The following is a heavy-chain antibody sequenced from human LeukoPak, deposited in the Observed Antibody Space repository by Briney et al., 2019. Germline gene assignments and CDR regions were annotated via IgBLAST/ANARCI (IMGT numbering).Heavy chain of an antibody. J-gene: IGHJ4*02. V-gene: IGHV1-18*01. D-gene: IGHD6-19*01. CDR3: AREIAVAATGHFDY. CDR1: GYTFTSYG. Sequence: GASVKVSCKASGYTFTSYGISWVRQAPGQGPEWMGWISTYNGNTHYAQKLQGRVTMTTDTSTSTAYMELRSLRSADTAVYYCAREIAVAATGHFDYWGQGTLVTVSS. CDR2: ISTYNGNT.